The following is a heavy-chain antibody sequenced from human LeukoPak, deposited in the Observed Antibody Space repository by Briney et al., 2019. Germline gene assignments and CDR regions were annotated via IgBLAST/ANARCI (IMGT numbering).Heavy chain of an antibody. CDR2: INPSGGGT. CDR3: ATVREWLLSWYFDY. V-gene: IGHV1-46*01. CDR1: GYTFTNYY. Sequence: ASVKVSCKASGYTFTNYYIHWVRQAPGQGLEWMGIINPSGGGTTYAQKFQGRVTMTEDTSTDTAYMELSSLRSEDTAVYYCATVREWLLSWYFDYWGQGTLVTVSS. D-gene: IGHD3-3*01. J-gene: IGHJ4*02.